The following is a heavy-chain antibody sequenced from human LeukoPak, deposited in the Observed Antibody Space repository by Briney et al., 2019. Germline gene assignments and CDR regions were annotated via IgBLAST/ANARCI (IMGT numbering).Heavy chain of an antibody. CDR2: INAGNGNT. CDR1: GYTFTSYA. J-gene: IGHJ5*02. V-gene: IGHV1-3*01. CDR3: ARGGREKKITP. D-gene: IGHD2-15*01. Sequence: ASVKVSCKASGYTFTSYAMHWVRHAPGQRLEWMGWINAGNGNTKYSQKFQGRVTITRDTSASTAYMELSSLRSEDTAVYYCARGGREKKITPWGQGTLVTVSS.